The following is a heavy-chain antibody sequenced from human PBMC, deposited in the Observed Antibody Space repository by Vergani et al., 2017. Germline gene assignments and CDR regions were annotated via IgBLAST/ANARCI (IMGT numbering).Heavy chain of an antibody. J-gene: IGHJ1*01. V-gene: IGHV3-30*03. CDR1: GFTPCYYR. CDR2: IAYDGTQK. CDR3: ATKSCGTPGCQIGYFRE. Sequence: QVHLVESGGGVVQPGRSLRLSCVVSGFTPCYYRMHWVRQAPGKGLEWVAVIAYDGTQKYYADSVKGRFTISRDNSKSTLYLQMNSLRTEDTAVYYCATKSCGTPGCQIGYFREWGQGTLVTVSS. D-gene: IGHD2-15*01.